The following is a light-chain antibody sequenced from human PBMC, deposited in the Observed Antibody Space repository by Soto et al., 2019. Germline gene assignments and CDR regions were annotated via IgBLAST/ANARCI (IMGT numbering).Light chain of an antibody. Sequence: EIVLTQSPGTLSLSPGERATLSCRASQSVSSSHLAWYQHKPGQAPRLLIYAASSRATGSPDRFSGGGSGTDFTLTISRLEPEDFAVYYCQQYGSSPPNTFGQGTRLEIK. V-gene: IGKV3-20*01. CDR1: QSVSSSH. CDR2: AAS. J-gene: IGKJ5*01. CDR3: QQYGSSPPNT.